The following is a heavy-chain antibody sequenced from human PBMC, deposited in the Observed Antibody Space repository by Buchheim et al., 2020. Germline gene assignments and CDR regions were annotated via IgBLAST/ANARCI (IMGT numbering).Heavy chain of an antibody. CDR3: ARERALAPQGDYYYYYGMDV. CDR2: IRNKAHSYTT. CDR1: GFTFSGYA. J-gene: IGHJ6*02. V-gene: IGHV3-72*01. D-gene: IGHD2-21*01. Sequence: EVQLLESGGGLVQPGGSLRLSCAVSGFTFSGYAMSWVRQAPGKGLEWVGRIRNKAHSYTTEYAASVKGRFTISRDDSKNSLYLQMNSLETEDTAVYYCARERALAPQGDYYYYYGMDVWGQGTT.